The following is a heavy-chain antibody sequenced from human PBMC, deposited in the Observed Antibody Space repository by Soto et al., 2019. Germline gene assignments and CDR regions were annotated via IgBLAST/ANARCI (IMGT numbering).Heavy chain of an antibody. CDR1: GDSVSSNSAA. V-gene: IGHV6-1*01. D-gene: IGHD3-3*01. Sequence: PSQTLSLTCAISGDSVSSNSAAWNWIRQSPSRGLEWLGRTYYRSKWYNDYAVSVKSRTTINPDTSKNQFSLQLNSVTPEDTAVYYCARESGTDFWSGYWDGGYYPTNYYGMDVWGQGTTVTVSS. CDR2: TYYRSKWYN. CDR3: ARESGTDFWSGYWDGGYYPTNYYGMDV. J-gene: IGHJ6*02.